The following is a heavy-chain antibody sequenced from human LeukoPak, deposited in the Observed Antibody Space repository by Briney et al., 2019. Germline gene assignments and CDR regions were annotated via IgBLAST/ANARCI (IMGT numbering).Heavy chain of an antibody. CDR1: GDTFSSYA. D-gene: IGHD2-21*01. J-gene: IGHJ5*02. V-gene: IGHV1-8*01. CDR2: IIPISGNA. Sequence: ASVKVSCKASGDTFSSYAISWVRQATGQGLEWMGWIIPISGNASYAQKFQGRVTITGNNSTSTAYMELSSLRSEDTAVYYCARARYRNFSDCYWFDPWGQGTLVTVSS. CDR3: ARARYRNFSDCYWFDP.